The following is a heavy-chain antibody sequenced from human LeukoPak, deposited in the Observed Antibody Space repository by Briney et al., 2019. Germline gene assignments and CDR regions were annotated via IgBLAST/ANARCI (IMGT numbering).Heavy chain of an antibody. Sequence: ASVKVSCKASGYTFTGYYMHWVRQAPGQGLEWMGWINPNSGGTNYAQKFQGRVTMTRDTSISTAYMELSRLRSDDTAVYYCAREAGTGYYFDYWGRGTLVTVSS. CDR3: AREAGTGYYFDY. J-gene: IGHJ4*02. D-gene: IGHD6-19*01. V-gene: IGHV1-2*02. CDR2: INPNSGGT. CDR1: GYTFTGYY.